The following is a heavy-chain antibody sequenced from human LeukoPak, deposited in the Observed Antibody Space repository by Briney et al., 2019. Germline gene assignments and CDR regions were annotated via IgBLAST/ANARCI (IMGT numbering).Heavy chain of an antibody. Sequence: GESLKISCKGSGYSFTNYWIGWVRQMPGKGLEWMGIIHPRDSDTRYSPSFQGQVTISADKSISTAYLQWSSLKASDTAMYYCARRYCSGSSCYLFAYWGQGTLVTVSS. CDR2: IHPRDSDT. CDR3: ARRYCSGSSCYLFAY. V-gene: IGHV5-51*01. D-gene: IGHD2-15*01. J-gene: IGHJ4*02. CDR1: GYSFTNYW.